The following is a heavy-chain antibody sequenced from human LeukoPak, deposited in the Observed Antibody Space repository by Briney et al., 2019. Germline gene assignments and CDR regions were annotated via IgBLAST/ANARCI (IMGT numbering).Heavy chain of an antibody. CDR2: IYTSGST. CDR1: GGSISSHY. V-gene: IGHV4-4*07. CDR3: ARDQAARALASNWFDP. Sequence: QPSETLSLTCTVSGGSISSHYWSWIRQPAGKGLEWIGRIYTSGSTNYNPSLKSRVTMSVDTSKNQFSLKLSSVTAADTAVYYCARDQAARALASNWFDPWGQGTLVTVSS. D-gene: IGHD6-25*01. J-gene: IGHJ5*02.